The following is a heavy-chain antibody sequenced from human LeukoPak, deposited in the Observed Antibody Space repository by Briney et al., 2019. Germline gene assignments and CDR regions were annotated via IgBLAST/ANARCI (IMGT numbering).Heavy chain of an antibody. Sequence: GGSLRLSCAASGFTFSSYWMSWVRQAPGMGLEWVAYIKQGGSEKYYVASVQGRFTISRDNAKNALYLQMNSLRTEDTAVYYCARSPAMASYLDYWGQGTLVTVSS. J-gene: IGHJ4*02. CDR1: GFTFSSYW. CDR2: IKQGGSEK. CDR3: ARSPAMASYLDY. D-gene: IGHD5-18*01. V-gene: IGHV3-7*01.